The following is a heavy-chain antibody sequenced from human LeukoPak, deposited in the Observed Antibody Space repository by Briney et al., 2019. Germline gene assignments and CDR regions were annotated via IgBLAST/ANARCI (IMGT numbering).Heavy chain of an antibody. J-gene: IGHJ4*02. CDR2: INHSGST. D-gene: IGHD5-12*01. CDR1: GGSFSGYY. V-gene: IGHV4-34*01. Sequence: SETLSLTCAVYGGSFSGYYWSWIRQPPGKGLEWIGEINHSGSTNYNPSLKSRVTISVDTSKNQFSLKLSSVTAADTAVYYCARGAARRDGYKWGQGTLVTVSS. CDR3: ARGAARRDGYK.